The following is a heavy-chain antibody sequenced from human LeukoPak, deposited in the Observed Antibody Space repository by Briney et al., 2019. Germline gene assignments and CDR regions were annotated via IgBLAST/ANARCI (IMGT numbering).Heavy chain of an antibody. V-gene: IGHV3-23*01. Sequence: GGSLRLSCVASGITFSNYAVSWVRQAPEKGLDWVSVISGSAHKIRYADSVKGRLTISRDNSENIVYLQMNNLRVEDTAVYYCAGRPTGYSSGYIHWGQGTLVTVSS. D-gene: IGHD5-18*01. CDR2: ISGSAHKI. J-gene: IGHJ4*02. CDR3: AGRPTGYSSGYIH. CDR1: GITFSNYA.